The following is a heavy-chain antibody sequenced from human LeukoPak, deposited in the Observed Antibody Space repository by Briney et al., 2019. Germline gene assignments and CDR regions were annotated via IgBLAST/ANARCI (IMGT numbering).Heavy chain of an antibody. CDR2: ISVDGSST. V-gene: IGHV3-74*01. Sequence: GGSLRLSCAASGFTFSSYSMNWVRQAPGKGLVWVSRISVDGSSTTYADSVKGRFTISRDNAKDTLYLQMHSPRADDTAVYYCAKDHFRSAVAGTYPSYWGQGTLVTVSS. D-gene: IGHD6-19*01. CDR3: AKDHFRSAVAGTYPSY. J-gene: IGHJ4*02. CDR1: GFTFSSYS.